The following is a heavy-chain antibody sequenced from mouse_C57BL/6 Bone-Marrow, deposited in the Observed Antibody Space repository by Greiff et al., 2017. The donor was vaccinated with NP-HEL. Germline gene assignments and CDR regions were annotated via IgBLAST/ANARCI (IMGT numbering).Heavy chain of an antibody. CDR3: ARPNYYGSSWFAY. J-gene: IGHJ3*01. Sequence: EVQGVESGGGLVQPGGSLKLSCAASGFTFSDYYMYWVRQTPEKRLEWVAYISNGGGSTYYPDTVQGRFTISRDNAKNTLYLQMSRLKSEDTAMYYCARPNYYGSSWFAYWGQGTLVTVSA. CDR1: GFTFSDYY. D-gene: IGHD1-1*01. V-gene: IGHV5-12*01. CDR2: ISNGGGST.